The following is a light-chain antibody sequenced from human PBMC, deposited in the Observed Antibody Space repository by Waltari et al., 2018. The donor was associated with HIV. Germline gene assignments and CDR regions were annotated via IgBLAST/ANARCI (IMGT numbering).Light chain of an antibody. CDR2: GNT. CDR1: NSNIGANYD. CDR3: QSYDSSLSGSEV. V-gene: IGLV1-40*01. Sequence: QSVLTQPPSVSGAPGQRVTISCTGNNSNIGANYDLHWYQQLPGTAPKLLIYGNTNRPSGVPDRFSGSKSGTSASLVITGLRAEDEADYYCQSYDSSLSGSEVFGGGTKLSVL. J-gene: IGLJ2*01.